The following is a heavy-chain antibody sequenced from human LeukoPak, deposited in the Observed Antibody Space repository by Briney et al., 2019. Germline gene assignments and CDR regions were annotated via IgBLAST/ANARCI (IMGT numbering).Heavy chain of an antibody. CDR2: IYYSGST. CDR3: ARRHRSIYAWKEGFDY. D-gene: IGHD1-1*01. CDR1: GGSISSSSYY. V-gene: IGHV4-39*01. J-gene: IGHJ4*02. Sequence: SETLSLTCTVSGGSISSSSYYWGWIRQPPGKGLEWIGSIYYSGSTYYNPSLKSRVTISVDTSKNQFSLKLSSVTAADTAVYYCARRHRSIYAWKEGFDYWGQGTLVTVSS.